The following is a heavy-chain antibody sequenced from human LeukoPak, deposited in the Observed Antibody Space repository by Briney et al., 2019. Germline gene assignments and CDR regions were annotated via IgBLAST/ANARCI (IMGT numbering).Heavy chain of an antibody. CDR3: ARVELAPYYFDS. CDR1: GYTFTGYY. J-gene: IGHJ4*02. D-gene: IGHD2-21*01. CDR2: INPKSGGT. V-gene: IGHV1-2*02. Sequence: ASVKVSCKASGYTFTGYYIHWVRQAPGQGLEWMGWINPKSGGTDYAQKFQSRVTMTRDTSITTAYMELSRLRSDDTAVYYCARVELAPYYFDSWGQGTLVTASS.